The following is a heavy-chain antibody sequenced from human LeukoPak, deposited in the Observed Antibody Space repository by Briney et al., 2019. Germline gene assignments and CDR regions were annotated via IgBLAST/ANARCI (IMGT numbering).Heavy chain of an antibody. D-gene: IGHD3-22*01. CDR1: GGSISSYY. CDR3: ARIFSGYYYALDY. V-gene: IGHV4-59*01. Sequence: PSETLSLTCTVSGGSISSYYLSWIRQPPGKGLEWIGYIYYSGSTNYNPSLKSRVTISVDTSKNQFSLKLSSVTAADTAVYYCARIFSGYYYALDYWGQGTLVTVSS. J-gene: IGHJ4*02. CDR2: IYYSGST.